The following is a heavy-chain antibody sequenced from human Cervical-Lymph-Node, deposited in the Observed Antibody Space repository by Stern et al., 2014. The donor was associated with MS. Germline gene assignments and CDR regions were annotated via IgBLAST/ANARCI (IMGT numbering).Heavy chain of an antibody. V-gene: IGHV4-31*03. Sequence: QVQLQESGPGLVKPSQTLSLSCTVSGGSISSGRYYWSWIRQHPGKGLEWIGYIYNSGSTYYNPSLKSRVTISVDTSKDQFSLRLTSVTAADKAVYYCARGFSEYYFDYWGQGTLVTVSS. J-gene: IGHJ4*02. CDR2: IYNSGST. CDR3: ARGFSEYYFDY. CDR1: GGSISSGRYY. D-gene: IGHD3-3*01.